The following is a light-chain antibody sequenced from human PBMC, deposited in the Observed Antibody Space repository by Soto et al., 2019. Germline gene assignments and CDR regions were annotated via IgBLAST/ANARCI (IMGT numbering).Light chain of an antibody. J-gene: IGLJ2*01. Sequence: QSALTQPTSVSGSPGQSVTISCTGTSSDVGSYNRVSWYQQPPGTAPKLMIYEVSNRPSGVPDRFSGSKSGNTASLTISGLQAEDEADYYCSSYTSSSTLVLGGGTQLTVL. V-gene: IGLV2-18*02. CDR3: SSYTSSSTLV. CDR2: EVS. CDR1: SSDVGSYNR.